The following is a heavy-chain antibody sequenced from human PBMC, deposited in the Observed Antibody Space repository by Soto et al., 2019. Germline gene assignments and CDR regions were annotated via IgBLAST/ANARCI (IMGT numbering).Heavy chain of an antibody. J-gene: IGHJ4*02. CDR2: IWYDGSNK. V-gene: IGHV3-33*01. CDR3: ASRSDGFDY. Sequence: QVQLVESGGGVVQPGRSLRLSCAVSGLTFSSYGMHWVRQAPGKGLEWVAVIWYDGSNKDYGDSVKGRFTISRDNSKNMLYLQMNSLRVEDTAVYYCASRSDGFDYWGQGTLVTVSS. CDR1: GLTFSSYG.